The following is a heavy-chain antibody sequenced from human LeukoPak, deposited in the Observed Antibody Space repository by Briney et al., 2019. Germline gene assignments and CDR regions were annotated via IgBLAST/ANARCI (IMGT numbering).Heavy chain of an antibody. Sequence: ASVKVPFKASGYTLTTYHMHWVRQAPGQGLEWMGTIDPSGGRTAYAQKFQGRVTVTRDTSTSTAFMELSSLISEDTAVYYCARPAPTGVDAFDTWGQGTLVTVSS. CDR2: IDPSGGRT. J-gene: IGHJ3*02. D-gene: IGHD3-10*01. CDR3: ARPAPTGVDAFDT. V-gene: IGHV1-46*01. CDR1: GYTLTTYH.